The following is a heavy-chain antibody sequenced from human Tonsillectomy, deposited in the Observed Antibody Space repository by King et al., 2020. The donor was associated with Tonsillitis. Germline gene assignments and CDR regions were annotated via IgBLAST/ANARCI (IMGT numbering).Heavy chain of an antibody. D-gene: IGHD6-19*01. J-gene: IGHJ4*02. CDR2: ISYDGSNK. CDR3: AKGLVRTSGSDLGPFDY. CDR1: GFTFSSYG. Sequence: VQLVESGGGVVQPGRFLRLSCAASGFTFSSYGMHWVRQAPGKGLEWVAVISYDGSNKYYADSVKGRFTVSRDNSKNTLCLQLNSLRAEDTAVFYCAKGLVRTSGSDLGPFDYWGQGTLVTVSS. V-gene: IGHV3-30*18.